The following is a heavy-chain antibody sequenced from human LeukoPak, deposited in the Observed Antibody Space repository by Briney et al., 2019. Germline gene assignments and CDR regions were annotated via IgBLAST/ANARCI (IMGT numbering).Heavy chain of an antibody. CDR3: ARATGDIHIDY. CDR2: IYYSGST. V-gene: IGHV4-39*07. D-gene: IGHD1-14*01. Sequence: SETLSLTCTVSGGSISSSSYYWGWIRQPPGKGLEWIGSIYYSGSTYYNPSLKSRVTISVDTSKNQFSLKLTSVTAADTAVYYCARATGDIHIDYWGQGTLVTVSS. J-gene: IGHJ4*02. CDR1: GGSISSSSYY.